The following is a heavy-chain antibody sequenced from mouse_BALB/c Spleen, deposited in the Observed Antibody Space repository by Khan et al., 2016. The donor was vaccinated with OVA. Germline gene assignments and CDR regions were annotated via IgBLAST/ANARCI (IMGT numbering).Heavy chain of an antibody. V-gene: IGHV2-9*02. CDR2: IWAGGSI. D-gene: IGHD1-3*01. J-gene: IGHJ2*01. CDR1: GFSLTSYG. CDR3: ARLEDI. Sequence: QVQLKESGPGLVAPSQSLSITCTVSGFSLTSYGVHWVRQPPGKGLEWLGVIWAGGSINYNSALMSRLSISKDNSKSQVFLKMNSLQNDDTAMYYCARLEDIWGQGTTLTGSS.